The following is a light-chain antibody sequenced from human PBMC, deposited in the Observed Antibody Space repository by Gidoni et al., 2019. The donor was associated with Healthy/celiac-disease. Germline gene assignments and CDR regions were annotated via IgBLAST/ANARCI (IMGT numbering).Light chain of an antibody. J-gene: IGKJ1*01. V-gene: IGKV1-27*01. CDR2: AAS. CDR3: QKYNRAPRT. Sequence: DIQMTQSPSSLSASVGDRVTITCRASQGISNYLAWYQQKPGQVPTLLIYAASTLQSGVPSQFSGSGSGTDFTLTISSQQPEDVATYYCQKYNRAPRTFGQGTKVEIK. CDR1: QGISNY.